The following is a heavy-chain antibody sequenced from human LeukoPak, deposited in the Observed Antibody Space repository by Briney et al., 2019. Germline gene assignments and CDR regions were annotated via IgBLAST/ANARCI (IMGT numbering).Heavy chain of an antibody. Sequence: SETLSLTCTVSGGSISSSSYYWGWIRQPPGKGLEWIGSIYYSGSTYYNPSLKSRVTISVDTSKNQFSLKLSSVTAADTAVYYCAREAWYYDILTGYSALAFDIWGQGTMVTVSS. CDR3: AREAWYYDILTGYSALAFDI. D-gene: IGHD3-9*01. V-gene: IGHV4-39*02. CDR1: GGSISSSSYY. J-gene: IGHJ3*02. CDR2: IYYSGST.